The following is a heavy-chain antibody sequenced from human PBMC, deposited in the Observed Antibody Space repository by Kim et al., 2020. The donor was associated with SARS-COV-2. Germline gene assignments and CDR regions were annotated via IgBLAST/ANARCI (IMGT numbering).Heavy chain of an antibody. D-gene: IGHD2-2*01. CDR2: IYYSGST. CDR1: GGSISSGGYY. V-gene: IGHV4-31*03. Sequence: SETLSLTCTVSGGSISSGGYYWSWIRQHPGKGLEWIGYIYYSGSTYYNPSLKSRVTISVDTSKNQFSLKLSSVTAADTAVYYCARDRVVVVPAAQEDYYYYYGMDVWGQGTTVTVSS. CDR3: ARDRVVVVPAAQEDYYYYYGMDV. J-gene: IGHJ6*02.